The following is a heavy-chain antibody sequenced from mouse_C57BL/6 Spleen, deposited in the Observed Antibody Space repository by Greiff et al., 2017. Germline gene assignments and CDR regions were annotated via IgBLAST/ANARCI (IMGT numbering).Heavy chain of an antibody. J-gene: IGHJ2*01. CDR2: IYPGSGRT. CDR3: ARSLYYYGSSSDY. D-gene: IGHD1-1*01. Sequence: QVQLQQPGAELVKPGASVKMSCKASGYTFTSYWITWVKQRPGQGLEWIGDIYPGSGRTNYNEKFKSKATLTVDTSSSTAYMQLSSLTSEDSSVYYCARSLYYYGSSSDYWGQGTTLTVSS. CDR1: GYTFTSYW. V-gene: IGHV1-55*01.